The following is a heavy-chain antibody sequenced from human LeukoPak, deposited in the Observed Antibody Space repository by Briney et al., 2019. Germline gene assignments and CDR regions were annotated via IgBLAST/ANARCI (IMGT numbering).Heavy chain of an antibody. CDR2: ISYDGSNK. CDR1: GFTFSSYG. D-gene: IGHD3-10*01. CDR3: ANAGGMVRGVMVGE. J-gene: IGHJ4*02. V-gene: IGHV3-30*18. Sequence: GGSLRLSCAASGFTFSSYGMHWVRQAPGKGLEWVAVISYDGSNKYYADSVKGRFTISRDNSKNTLYLQMNSLRAEDTAVYYCANAGGMVRGVMVGERGQGTLVTVSS.